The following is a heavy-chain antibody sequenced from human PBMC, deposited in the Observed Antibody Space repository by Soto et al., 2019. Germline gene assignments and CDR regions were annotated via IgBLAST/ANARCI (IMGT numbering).Heavy chain of an antibody. Sequence: QVQLVQSGAEVKKPGASVKVSCKASGYTFTGYYMHWVRQAPGQGLEWMGWINPNSGGTNYAQKFQGWVTMTRDTYISPADIEVSRLRSDDTAVYYCARGEGGPRWASIDYWGQGTLVTVSS. CDR1: GYTFTGYY. V-gene: IGHV1-2*04. J-gene: IGHJ4*02. CDR2: INPNSGGT. CDR3: ARGEGGPRWASIDY. D-gene: IGHD1-26*01.